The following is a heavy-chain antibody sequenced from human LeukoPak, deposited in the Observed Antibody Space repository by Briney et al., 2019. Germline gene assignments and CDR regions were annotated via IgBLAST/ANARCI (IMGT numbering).Heavy chain of an antibody. D-gene: IGHD3-16*01. CDR1: GFTFRRYG. CDR2: TSGSGGNT. CDR3: AKDRLQGGSFDY. Sequence: GGSRRLSCAAAGFTFRRYGMSWVRQAPGKGLEWVSATSGSGGNTFYGDSVKGRFTISRDSSKNTLYLQMNSLRDEDTAVYYCAKDRLQGGSFDYWGQGSLVTVSS. J-gene: IGHJ4*02. V-gene: IGHV3-23*01.